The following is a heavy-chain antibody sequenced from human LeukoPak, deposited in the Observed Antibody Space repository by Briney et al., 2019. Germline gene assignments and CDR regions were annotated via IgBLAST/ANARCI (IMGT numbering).Heavy chain of an antibody. J-gene: IGHJ4*02. Sequence: PSETLSLTCTVSGGSISSSSYYWGWIRQPPGKGLEWIGSIYYSGSTYYNPSLKSRVTISVDTSKNQFSLKLSSVTAADTAVYYCARPTRDIHCSSTSCIGSTFVDYWGQGTLVTVSS. CDR1: GGSISSSSYY. CDR3: ARPTRDIHCSSTSCIGSTFVDY. V-gene: IGHV4-39*01. D-gene: IGHD2-2*01. CDR2: IYYSGST.